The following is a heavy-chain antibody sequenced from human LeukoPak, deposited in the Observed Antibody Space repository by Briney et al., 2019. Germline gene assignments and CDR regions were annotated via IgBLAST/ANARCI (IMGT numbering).Heavy chain of an antibody. V-gene: IGHV1-2*02. D-gene: IGHD2-15*01. Sequence: ASVKVSCKASGYTFTGYYMHWVRQAPGQGLEWMGWINPNSGGTNYAQKFQGRVTMTRDTSISTAYMELSRLRSDDTAVYYCASEGGSGYCSGRSCRGSNYWGQGTLVTVSS. CDR2: INPNSGGT. CDR3: ASEGGSGYCSGRSCRGSNY. J-gene: IGHJ4*02. CDR1: GYTFTGYY.